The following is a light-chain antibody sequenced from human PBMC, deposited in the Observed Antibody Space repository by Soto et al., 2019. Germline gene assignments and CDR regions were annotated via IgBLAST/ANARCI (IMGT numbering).Light chain of an antibody. CDR1: QSITSF. Sequence: DIQMTQSPPSLSASVGDSGTIACRASQSITSFLNWYQQKPGKAPKLLIYAASTLQSGVPSRFSGSGFGTDFTLTIIRLQPEDFATYYCQQSYDLFSFGPGTKVDF. CDR3: QQSYDLFS. CDR2: AAS. V-gene: IGKV1-39*01. J-gene: IGKJ3*01.